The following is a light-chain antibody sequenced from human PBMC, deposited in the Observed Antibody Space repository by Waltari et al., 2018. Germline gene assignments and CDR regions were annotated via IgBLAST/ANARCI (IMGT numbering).Light chain of an antibody. J-gene: IGLJ2*01. Sequence: QSALTQPRSVSGSPGPSVTIPCTGTSGDVGGHDFVSWFQELPGKAPKLIIYDVTKRPSGVPDRFSGSKSANTASLTISGLQAEDEANYYCCSYAGRYTYIFGGGTKLTVL. CDR2: DVT. CDR3: CSYAGRYTYI. V-gene: IGLV2-11*01. CDR1: SGDVGGHDF.